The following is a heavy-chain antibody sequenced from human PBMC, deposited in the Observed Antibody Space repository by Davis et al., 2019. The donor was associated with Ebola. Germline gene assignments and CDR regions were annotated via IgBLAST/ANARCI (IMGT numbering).Heavy chain of an antibody. V-gene: IGHV2-70*11. CDR3: ARIRELAAAGPYYYGMDV. J-gene: IGHJ6*02. D-gene: IGHD6-13*01. Sequence: SGPTLVTPTQTLTLTCTFSGFSLSTSGMCVSWIRQPPGKALEWLARIDWDDDKYYSTSLKTRLTISKDTSKNQVVLTMTNMDPVDTATYYCARIRELAAAGPYYYGMDVWGQGTTVTVSS. CDR1: GFSLSTSGMC. CDR2: IDWDDDK.